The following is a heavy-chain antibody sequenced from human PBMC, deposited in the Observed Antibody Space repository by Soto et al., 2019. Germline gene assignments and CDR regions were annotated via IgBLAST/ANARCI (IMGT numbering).Heavy chain of an antibody. D-gene: IGHD3-10*01. Sequence: QLQLQESGPGLVKPSETLSLTCTVSGGSISSSSYYWGWIRQPPGKGLEWIGSIYYSGSTYYNPSLKSRVTISVDTSKNQFSLKLSSVTAADTAVYYCARRITMVRGVIHRWASWFDPWGQGTLVTVSS. CDR1: GGSISSSSYY. CDR2: IYYSGST. J-gene: IGHJ5*02. CDR3: ARRITMVRGVIHRWASWFDP. V-gene: IGHV4-39*01.